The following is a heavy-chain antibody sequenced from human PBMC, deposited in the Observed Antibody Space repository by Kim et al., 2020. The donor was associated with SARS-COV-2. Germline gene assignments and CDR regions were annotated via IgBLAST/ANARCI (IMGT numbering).Heavy chain of an antibody. J-gene: IGHJ6*02. V-gene: IGHV1-3*01. CDR2: INAGNGNT. D-gene: IGHD3-10*01. CDR3: ARNYYYGSGSYLDYYYGMDV. CDR1: GYTFTSYA. Sequence: ASVKVSCKASGYTFTSYAMHWVRQAPGQRLEWMGWINAGNGNTKYSQKFQGRVTITRDTSASTAYMELSSLRSEDTAVYYCARNYYYGSGSYLDYYYGMDVWGQGATVTDYS.